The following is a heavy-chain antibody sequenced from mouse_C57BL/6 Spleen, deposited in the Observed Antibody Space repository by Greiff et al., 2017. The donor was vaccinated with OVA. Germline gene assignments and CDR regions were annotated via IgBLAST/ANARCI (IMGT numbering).Heavy chain of an antibody. CDR1: GYAFSSYW. CDR3: ARGGYDYAMDY. Sequence: QVQLKESGAELVKPGASVKISCKASGYAFSSYWMNWVKQRPGKGLEWIGQIYPGDGDTNYNGKFKGKATLTADKSSSTAYMQLSSLTSEDSAVYVCARGGYDYAMDYWGQGTSVTVSS. V-gene: IGHV1-80*01. D-gene: IGHD2-10*02. CDR2: IYPGDGDT. J-gene: IGHJ4*01.